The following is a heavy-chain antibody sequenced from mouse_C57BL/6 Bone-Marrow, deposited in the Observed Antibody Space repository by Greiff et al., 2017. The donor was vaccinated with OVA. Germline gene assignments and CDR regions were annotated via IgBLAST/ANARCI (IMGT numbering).Heavy chain of an antibody. J-gene: IGHJ2*01. Sequence: VQLQQSGAELARPGASVKMSCKASGYTFTSYTMHWVKQRPGQGLEWIGYINPSSGYTKYNQKFKDKATLTADKSSSTAYMQLSSLTSADSAVYYGERSPHYASGGNDWGQGTTLTVSP. CDR1: GYTFTSYT. CDR2: INPSSGYT. CDR3: ERSPHYASGGND. V-gene: IGHV1-4*01. D-gene: IGHD1-1*01.